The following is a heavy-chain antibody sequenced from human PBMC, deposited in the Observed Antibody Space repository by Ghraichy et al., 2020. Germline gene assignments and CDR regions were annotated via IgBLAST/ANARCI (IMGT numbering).Heavy chain of an antibody. CDR2: ISSSSSTI. J-gene: IGHJ4*02. CDR1: GFTFSSYS. Sequence: GGSLRLSCAASGFTFSSYSMNWVRQAPGKGLEWVSYISSSSSTIYYADSVKGRFTISRDNGKNSLYLQMNSLRDEDTAVYYCAREEIGYCSGGSCHYFDYWGQGTLVTVSS. D-gene: IGHD2-15*01. V-gene: IGHV3-48*02. CDR3: AREEIGYCSGGSCHYFDY.